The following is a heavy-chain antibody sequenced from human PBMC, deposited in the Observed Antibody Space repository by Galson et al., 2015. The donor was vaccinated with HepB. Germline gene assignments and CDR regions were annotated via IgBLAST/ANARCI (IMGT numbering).Heavy chain of an antibody. CDR1: GYTFTSYG. CDR2: ISAYNGNT. V-gene: IGHV1-18*01. D-gene: IGHD5-12*01. J-gene: IGHJ6*02. Sequence: SVKVSCKASGYTFTSYGISWVRQAPGQGLEWMGWISAYNGNTNYAQKLQGRVTMTTDTSTSTAYMELRSLRSDDTAVYYCARIYIVATIYYYYGMDGWGQGTTGTVSS. CDR3: ARIYIVATIYYYYGMDG.